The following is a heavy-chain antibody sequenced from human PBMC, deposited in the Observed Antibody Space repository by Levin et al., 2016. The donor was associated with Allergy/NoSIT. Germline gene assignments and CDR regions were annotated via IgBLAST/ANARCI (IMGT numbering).Heavy chain of an antibody. D-gene: IGHD6-6*01. CDR2: SSYHGNNS. V-gene: IGHV3-30*18. Sequence: GGSLRLSCVASRIGFRYLGMNWVRQAPGKGLEWVAFSSYHGNNSYYRDSVKGRFTISRDNSKSTLYLQMNSLRPEDTARYYCAKDFWRKTIAAGPFYFDSWGQGTLVAVSS. CDR1: RIGFRYLG. CDR3: AKDFWRKTIAAGPFYFDS. J-gene: IGHJ4*02.